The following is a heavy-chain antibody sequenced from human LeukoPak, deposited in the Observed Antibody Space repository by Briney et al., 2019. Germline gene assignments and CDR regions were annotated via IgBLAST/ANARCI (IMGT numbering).Heavy chain of an antibody. V-gene: IGHV3-30*18. Sequence: GRSLRLSCAASGFTFDDYAMHWVRQAPGKGLEWVAVISYDGSNKYYADSVKGRFTISRDNSKNTLYLQMNSLRAEDTAEYYCAKRRGHSYGDFDNWGQGTLVTVSS. D-gene: IGHD5-18*01. J-gene: IGHJ4*02. CDR3: AKRRGHSYGDFDN. CDR1: GFTFDDYA. CDR2: ISYDGSNK.